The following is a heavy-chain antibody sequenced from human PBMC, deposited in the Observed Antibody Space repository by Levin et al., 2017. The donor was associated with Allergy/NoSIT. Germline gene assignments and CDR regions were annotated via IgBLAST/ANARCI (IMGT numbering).Heavy chain of an antibody. CDR2: IRSKANSYAT. D-gene: IGHD4-17*01. V-gene: IGHV3-73*01. CDR3: TSHDDYGDYFPTDY. J-gene: IGHJ4*02. Sequence: GGSLRLSCAASGFTFSGSAMHWVRQASGKGLEWVGRIRSKANSYATAYAASVKGRFTISRDDSKNTAYLQMNSLKTEDTAVYYCTSHDDYGDYFPTDYWGQGTLVTVSS. CDR1: GFTFSGSA.